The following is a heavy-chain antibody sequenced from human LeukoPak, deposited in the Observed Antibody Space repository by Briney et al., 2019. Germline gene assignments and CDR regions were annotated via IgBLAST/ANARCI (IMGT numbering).Heavy chain of an antibody. D-gene: IGHD6-13*01. J-gene: IGHJ3*02. V-gene: IGHV3-21*01. CDR2: ISSGSTYI. CDR1: GFTFSSDS. Sequence: PGGSLRLSCAASGFTFSSDSMNWVRQAPGKGLEWVSSISSGSTYIYYADSVKGRFTISRDSAKNSLYLQMNSLRAEDTAVYYCARDRESWHGLSLTFDIWGQGTMVTVSS. CDR3: ARDRESWHGLSLTFDI.